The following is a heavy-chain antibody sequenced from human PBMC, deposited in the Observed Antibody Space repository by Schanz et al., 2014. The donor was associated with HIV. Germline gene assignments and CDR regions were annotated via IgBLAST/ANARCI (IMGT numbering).Heavy chain of an antibody. CDR2: ISGSGDNT. V-gene: IGHV3-23*01. CDR1: GFPFGSYA. Sequence: EVRLLESGGDLVQPGGSLRLSCAASGFPFGSYAMSWVRQAPGKALEWVSAISGSGDNTYYADSVKGRFTISRDNSKNTLYLQMSSLRVEDTAVYYCANEEVPNDYWGQGTLVTVSS. CDR3: ANEEVPNDY. J-gene: IGHJ4*02.